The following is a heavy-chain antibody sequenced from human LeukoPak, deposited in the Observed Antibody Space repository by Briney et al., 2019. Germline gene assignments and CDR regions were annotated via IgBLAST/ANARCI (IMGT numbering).Heavy chain of an antibody. J-gene: IGHJ3*02. D-gene: IGHD6-13*01. Sequence: PGGSLRLSCAASGFTFSSYGMHWVRQAPGKGLEWVAVISYDGSNKYYADSVKGRFTISRDNSKNTLYLQMNSLRAEDTAVYYCAKPTTMVYQHDAFDIWGQGTMVTVSS. CDR3: AKPTTMVYQHDAFDI. CDR1: GFTFSSYG. CDR2: ISYDGSNK. V-gene: IGHV3-30*18.